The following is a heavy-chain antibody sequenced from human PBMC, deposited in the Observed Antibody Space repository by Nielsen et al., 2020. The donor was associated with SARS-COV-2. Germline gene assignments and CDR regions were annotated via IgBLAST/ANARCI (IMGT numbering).Heavy chain of an antibody. CDR1: GFTFSSYG. Sequence: GESLKISCAASGFTFSSYGMHWVRQAPGKGLEWVAVIWYDGSNKYYADSVKGRFTISRDNSRNTLYLQMRAEDTAVYYCARDKFYSSSWYGDNYYYGMDVWGQGTTVTVSS. D-gene: IGHD6-13*01. J-gene: IGHJ6*02. CDR3: ARDKFYSSSWYGDNYYYGMDV. V-gene: IGHV3-33*01. CDR2: IWYDGSNK.